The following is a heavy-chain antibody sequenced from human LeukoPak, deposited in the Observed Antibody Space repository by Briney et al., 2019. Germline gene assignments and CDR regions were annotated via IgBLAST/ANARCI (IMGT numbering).Heavy chain of an antibody. CDR1: GYTFTSYA. Sequence: ASVKVSCKASGYTFTSYAMHWVRQAPGQRLEWMGWINAGNGITKYSQKFQGRVTITRDTSASTAYMELRSLRSDDTAVYYCARPISPMYGDYGYWGQGTLVTVSS. CDR2: INAGNGIT. CDR3: ARPISPMYGDYGY. D-gene: IGHD4-17*01. V-gene: IGHV1-3*01. J-gene: IGHJ4*02.